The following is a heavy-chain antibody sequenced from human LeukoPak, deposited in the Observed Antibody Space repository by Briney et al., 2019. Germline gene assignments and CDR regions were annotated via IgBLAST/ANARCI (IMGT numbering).Heavy chain of an antibody. CDR1: GYTFTSYD. Sequence: GASVKVSCNASGYTFTSYDINWVRQATGQGLEWMGWMNPNSGNTGYAQKFQGRVTITRNTSISTAYMELSSLRSEDTAVYYCARAYSGTGSDAFDIWGQGTMVTVSS. J-gene: IGHJ3*02. D-gene: IGHD3/OR15-3a*01. CDR2: MNPNSGNT. V-gene: IGHV1-8*03. CDR3: ARAYSGTGSDAFDI.